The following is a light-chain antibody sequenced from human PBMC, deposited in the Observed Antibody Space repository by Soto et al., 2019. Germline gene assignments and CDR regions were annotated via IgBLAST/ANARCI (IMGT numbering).Light chain of an antibody. J-gene: IGKJ1*01. CDR2: DAS. CDR1: QSVSSY. Sequence: EIVLTQSPATLSLSPGERVTLSCRASQSVSSYLAWYQQKPGQAPRLLIYDASNRATDIPARFSGSGSETYFTLTISSLEREDFAGYYCQQRSNWPWTFGQGTKVEIK. CDR3: QQRSNWPWT. V-gene: IGKV3-11*01.